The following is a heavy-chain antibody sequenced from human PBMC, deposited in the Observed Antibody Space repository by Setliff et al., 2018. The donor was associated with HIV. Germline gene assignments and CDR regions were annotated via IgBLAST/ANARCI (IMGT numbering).Heavy chain of an antibody. J-gene: IGHJ3*01. CDR3: ARARITMIGGRLEPYAFDR. D-gene: IGHD3-10*01. V-gene: IGHV4-4*07. CDR1: GGSFSTYY. CDR2: VHSTGTT. Sequence: SETLSLTCTVSGGSFSTYYWSWIRQPAGEGPEYIERVHSTGTTIYNPSLKSRVTMSVDASKNQLSLKLRPVTAADTAVYYCARARITMIGGRLEPYAFDRWGQGTKVTVSS.